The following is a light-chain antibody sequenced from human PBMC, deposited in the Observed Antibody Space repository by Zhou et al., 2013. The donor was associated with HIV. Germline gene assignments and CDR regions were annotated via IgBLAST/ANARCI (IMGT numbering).Light chain of an antibody. CDR3: QQYDNYPIT. J-gene: IGKJ2*01. V-gene: IGKV1D-13*01. Sequence: AVLLTQSPSSLSASVGDRVTITCRASQDIRSDLAWYQHKPGKAPDLLIYDASTLESRVPSRFSGSGSGTDFTLTISSLQPEDFATYYCQQYDNYPITFGQGTKLEIK. CDR2: DAS. CDR1: QDIRSD.